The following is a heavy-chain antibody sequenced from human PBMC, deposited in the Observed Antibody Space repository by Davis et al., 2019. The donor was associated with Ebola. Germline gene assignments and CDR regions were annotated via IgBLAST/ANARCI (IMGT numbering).Heavy chain of an antibody. CDR1: GYTFTGYY. V-gene: IGHV1-2*04. CDR2: NNPNSGGT. J-gene: IGHJ3*02. CDR3: ARDRGDGLDAFDI. Sequence: ASVKVSCKASGYTFTGYYMHWVRQAPGQGLEWMGWNNPNSGGTNYAQKFQGWVTMTRDTSISTAYMELSRLRSDYTAVYYCARDRGDGLDAFDIWGKGTMVTVSS. D-gene: IGHD5-24*01.